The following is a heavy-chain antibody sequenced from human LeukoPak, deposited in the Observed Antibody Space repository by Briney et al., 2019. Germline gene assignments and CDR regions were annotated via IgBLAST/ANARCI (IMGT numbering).Heavy chain of an antibody. V-gene: IGHV3-15*01. D-gene: IGHD3-22*01. Sequence: GGSLRLSCAASGFTFSNAWMSWVRQAPGKGLEWVGRIKSKTDGGTTDYAAPVKGRFTISRDDSKNTLYLQMNSLKTEDTAVYYCTRIGGDYYDSRVSYYYYYYYMDVWGKGTTVTVSS. CDR2: IKSKTDGGTT. CDR3: TRIGGDYYDSRVSYYYYYYYMDV. J-gene: IGHJ6*03. CDR1: GFTFSNAW.